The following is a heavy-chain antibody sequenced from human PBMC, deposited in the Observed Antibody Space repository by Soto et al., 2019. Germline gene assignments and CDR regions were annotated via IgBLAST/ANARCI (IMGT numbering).Heavy chain of an antibody. CDR1: GFTFSDHY. Sequence: GGSLRLSCAASGFTFSDHYMSWIRQAPGKGLEWVSYISSSSSYTNYADSVKGRFTISRDNAKNSLYLQMNSLRAEDTAVYYCLGYIAAAGIDAFDIWGQGTMVTVSS. CDR3: LGYIAAAGIDAFDI. CDR2: ISSSSSYT. V-gene: IGHV3-11*06. J-gene: IGHJ3*02. D-gene: IGHD6-13*01.